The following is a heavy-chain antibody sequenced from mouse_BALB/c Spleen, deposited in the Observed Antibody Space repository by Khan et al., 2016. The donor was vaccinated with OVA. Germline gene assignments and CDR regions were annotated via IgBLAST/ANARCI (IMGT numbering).Heavy chain of an antibody. Sequence: VQLQQPGAELVRSGASVKLSCTASGFNIKDYYMHWVKQRPEQGLEWIGWIDPENGDTEYAPKFQGKATMTADTSSNTAYLQLSSLTSEDTAVYYCNYYGSSYGFFAVWGAGTTVTVSS. CDR1: GFNIKDYY. V-gene: IGHV14-4*02. D-gene: IGHD1-1*01. J-gene: IGHJ1*01. CDR3: NYYGSSYGFFAV. CDR2: IDPENGDT.